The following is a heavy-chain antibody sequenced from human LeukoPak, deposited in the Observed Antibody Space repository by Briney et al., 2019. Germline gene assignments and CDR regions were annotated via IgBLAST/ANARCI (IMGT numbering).Heavy chain of an antibody. D-gene: IGHD1-26*01. CDR1: GFTFSSYW. V-gene: IGHV3-74*01. CDR3: ARWDGPYSGSQLEY. CDR2: INSDGSST. J-gene: IGHJ4*02. Sequence: QPGGSLRLSCAASGFTFSSYWMHWVRQAPGKGLVWVSRINSDGSSTSYADSVKGRFTISRDNAKNTLYLQMSSLSTEDTAVYYCARWDGPYSGSQLEYWGQGTLVTVSS.